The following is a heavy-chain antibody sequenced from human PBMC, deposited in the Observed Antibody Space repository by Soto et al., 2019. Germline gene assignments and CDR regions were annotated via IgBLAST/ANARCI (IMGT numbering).Heavy chain of an antibody. CDR3: ARVHGTYSPFDY. V-gene: IGHV3-48*02. CDR2: ISSGSSTI. Sequence: EVQLVESGGGLVQPGGSLRLSCAASGFTFSNYNMNWVRQAPGKGLEWVSYISSGSSTIYYADSVKGRFAISRDNAKNSLYLQMNSLRDEDTAVYYRARVHGTYSPFDYWGQGTLVTVSS. J-gene: IGHJ4*02. CDR1: GFTFSNYN. D-gene: IGHD1-26*01.